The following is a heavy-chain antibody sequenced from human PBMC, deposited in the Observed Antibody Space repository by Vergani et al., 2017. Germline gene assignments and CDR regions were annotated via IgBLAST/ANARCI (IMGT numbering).Heavy chain of an antibody. CDR1: GGSMRSYY. V-gene: IGHV4-4*07. D-gene: IGHD1-26*01. CDR3: VREEYSILGRTYPYYCSYYMDV. J-gene: IGHJ6*03. Sequence: QMHLQESGPGLVKPSETLSLTCSVSGGSMRSYYWRWIRQPAGKGLEWSGRIYTSGSTNYNPSLKSRVAASQDMTKNQFSLKLGSVTAADTAVYYCVREEYSILGRTYPYYCSYYMDVWGKGTTVTVSS. CDR2: IYTSGST.